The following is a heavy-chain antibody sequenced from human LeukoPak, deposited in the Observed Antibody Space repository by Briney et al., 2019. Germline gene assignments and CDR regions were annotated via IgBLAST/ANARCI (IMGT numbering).Heavy chain of an antibody. CDR1: GYTFTTYY. J-gene: IGHJ3*02. D-gene: IGHD5-18*01. Sequence: VASVKVSCKASGYTFTTYYIHWVRQAPGQGLEWMGIINPSGGWTTYAQRLQGRVTLTGDTSTSTVNMELSSLKSEDTAVYYCARGRYTYGTRGAYDIWGQGTMVTVSS. CDR2: INPSGGWT. V-gene: IGHV1-46*04. CDR3: ARGRYTYGTRGAYDI.